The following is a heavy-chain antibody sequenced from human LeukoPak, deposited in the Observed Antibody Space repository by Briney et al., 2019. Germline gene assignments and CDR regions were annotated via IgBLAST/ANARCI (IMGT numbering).Heavy chain of an antibody. J-gene: IGHJ3*02. D-gene: IGHD2-2*01. Sequence: PGGSLRLSCAASGFTFSSYAMSWIRQPPGKGLEWIGEINHSGSTNYNPSLKSRVTISVDTSKNQFSLKLSSVTAADTAVYYCAGGRKRRGPIVVVPAATRRGDAFDIWGQGTMVTVSS. CDR2: INHSGST. V-gene: IGHV4-34*01. CDR1: GFTFSSYA. CDR3: AGGRKRRGPIVVVPAATRRGDAFDI.